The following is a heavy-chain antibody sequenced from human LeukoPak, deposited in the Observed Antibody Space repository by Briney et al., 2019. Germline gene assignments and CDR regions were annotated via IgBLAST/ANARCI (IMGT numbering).Heavy chain of an antibody. CDR3: ASAYHYEITGYPGYLDH. CDR1: GYTLTNYG. J-gene: IGHJ4*02. Sequence: ASVKVSCKASGYTLTNYGVAWVRQAPGQGLEWMGWISAYNGNTKYTEKFQGRVTMTTDTSTSTAYMELRSLPPDDTALYYCASAYHYEITGYPGYLDHWGQGTLLPVAS. D-gene: IGHD3-22*01. CDR2: ISAYNGNT. V-gene: IGHV1-18*01.